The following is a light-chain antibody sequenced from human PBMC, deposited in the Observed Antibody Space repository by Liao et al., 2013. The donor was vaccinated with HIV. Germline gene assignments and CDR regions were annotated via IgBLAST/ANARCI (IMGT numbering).Light chain of an antibody. CDR1: KLGDKY. CDR3: QTWDVTTGAVL. J-gene: IGLJ2*01. CDR2: QDT. V-gene: IGLV3-1*01. Sequence: SYELTQPPSVSVSPGHTASITCSGDKLGDKYACWYQQKPGQSPVLVIYQDTKRPSGIPERFSGSNSGNTATLTISGTQAMDEADYFCQTWDVTTGAVLFGGGTELTVL.